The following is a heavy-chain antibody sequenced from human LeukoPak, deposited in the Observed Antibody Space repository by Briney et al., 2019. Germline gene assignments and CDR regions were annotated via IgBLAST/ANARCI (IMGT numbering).Heavy chain of an antibody. CDR2: IYGGGST. CDR3: ARDSTSWSYYYYMDV. Sequence: GGSLRLSCAASGFTVSSNYMSWVRQAPGKGLEWVSVIYGGGSTYYADSVKGRFTISRDNSKNTLYLQMNSLRAEDTAVYYCARDSTSWSYYYYMDVWGKGTTVTVSS. CDR1: GFTVSSNY. V-gene: IGHV3-53*01. D-gene: IGHD2-2*01. J-gene: IGHJ6*03.